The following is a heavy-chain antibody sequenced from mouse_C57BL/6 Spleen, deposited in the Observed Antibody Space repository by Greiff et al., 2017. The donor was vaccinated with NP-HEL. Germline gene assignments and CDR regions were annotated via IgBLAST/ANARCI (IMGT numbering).Heavy chain of an antibody. D-gene: IGHD1-1*01. J-gene: IGHJ4*01. CDR3: ARDYYGSTYAMDY. CDR2: INPSSGYP. CDR1: GYTFTSYW. V-gene: IGHV1-7*01. Sequence: QVQLKESGAELAKPGASVKLSCKASGYTFTSYWMHWVKQRPGQGLEWIGYINPSSGYPKYNQKFKDKATLTADKSSSTAYMQLSSLTYEDSAVYYCARDYYGSTYAMDYWGQGTSVTVYS.